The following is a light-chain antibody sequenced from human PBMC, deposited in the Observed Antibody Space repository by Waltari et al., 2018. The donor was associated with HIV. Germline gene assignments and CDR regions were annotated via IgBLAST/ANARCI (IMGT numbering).Light chain of an antibody. CDR3: SSFAGTNVL. CDR2: EVS. J-gene: IGLJ2*01. V-gene: IGLV2-8*01. Sequence: QSSLTQPPSASGSSGPSVTISFPCTSHYIGCYNYSSWYQQHPGRAPKLVIYEVSKRPSGVPDRFSGSKSGNTASLTVAGLQADDEADYYCSSFAGTNVLFGGGTKLTVL. CDR1: SHYIGCYNY.